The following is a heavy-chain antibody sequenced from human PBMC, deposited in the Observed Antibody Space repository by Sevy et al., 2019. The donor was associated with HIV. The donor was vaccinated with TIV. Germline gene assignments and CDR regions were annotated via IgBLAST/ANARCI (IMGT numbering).Heavy chain of an antibody. CDR1: GFTFSSYS. CDR3: ARDCSSTSCYTPDAFDI. Sequence: LGGSLRLSCAASGFTFSSYSMNWVRQAPGKGLEWVSSISSSSSYIYYADSVKGRFTISRDNAKNSLYLQMNSLRAEDTAVYYCARDCSSTSCYTPDAFDIWGQGTMVTVSS. D-gene: IGHD2-2*02. J-gene: IGHJ3*02. CDR2: ISSSSSYI. V-gene: IGHV3-21*01.